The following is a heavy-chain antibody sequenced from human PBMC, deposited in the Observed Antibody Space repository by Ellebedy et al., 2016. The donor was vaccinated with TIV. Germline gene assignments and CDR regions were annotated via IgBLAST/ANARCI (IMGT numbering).Heavy chain of an antibody. D-gene: IGHD3-10*01. CDR1: GFTFNSYW. J-gene: IGHJ4*02. Sequence: GESLKISCAASGFTFNSYWMSWVRQTPGKGLEWVANIKPDGSAKVYVDSVRGRFTISRDNTKNSLYLEMNSLGSEDTALYYCARGSRESDYWGQGTLVTVSS. CDR2: IKPDGSAK. V-gene: IGHV3-7*03. CDR3: ARGSRESDY.